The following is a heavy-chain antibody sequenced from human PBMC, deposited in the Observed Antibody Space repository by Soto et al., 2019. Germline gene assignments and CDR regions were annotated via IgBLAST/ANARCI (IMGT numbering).Heavy chain of an antibody. CDR2: INPNSGGT. J-gene: IGHJ6*02. Sequence: ASVKVSCKASGYTFTGYYMHWVRQAPGQGLEWMGWINPNSGGTNYAQKFQGWVTMTRDTSISTAYMELSRLRSDDTAVYYCARDPDYGDSGGMDVWGQGTTVTVSS. CDR3: ARDPDYGDSGGMDV. D-gene: IGHD4-17*01. V-gene: IGHV1-2*04. CDR1: GYTFTGYY.